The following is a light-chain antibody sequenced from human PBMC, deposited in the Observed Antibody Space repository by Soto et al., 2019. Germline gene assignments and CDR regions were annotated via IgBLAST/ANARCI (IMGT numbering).Light chain of an antibody. CDR1: SSDVGGYNY. V-gene: IGLV2-11*01. Sequence: LTQPRSVSGSPGQSVTISCTGTSSDVGGYNYVSWYQQHPGKAPKLMIYDVNKRPSGVPDRFSGSKSGNTASLTITGLQAEDEADYYCGSYARSPYVFVNVTEVTVL. J-gene: IGLJ1*01. CDR3: GSYARSPYV. CDR2: DVN.